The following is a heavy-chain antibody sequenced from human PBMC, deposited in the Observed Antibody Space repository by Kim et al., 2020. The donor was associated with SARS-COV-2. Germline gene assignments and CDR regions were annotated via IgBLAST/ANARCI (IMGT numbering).Heavy chain of an antibody. CDR3: ARNSKQWLRTLPKNNWFDP. V-gene: IGHV4-34*01. Sequence: SRVTISVDTSKSQFSLKLSSVTAADTAVYYCARNSKQWLRTLPKNNWFDPWGQGTLVTVSS. J-gene: IGHJ5*02. D-gene: IGHD5-12*01.